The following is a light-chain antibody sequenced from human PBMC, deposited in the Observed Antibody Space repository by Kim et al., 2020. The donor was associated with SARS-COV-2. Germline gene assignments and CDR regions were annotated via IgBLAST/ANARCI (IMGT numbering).Light chain of an antibody. CDR3: QQSFTTPLT. CDR2: PAS. J-gene: IGKJ4*01. CDR1: QTISHY. Sequence: DIQMTQSPSSLSASIGYRVTITCRASQTISHYLNWYRQKPGRAPELLIYPASSFESGVPSRFTGNGSGTDFTLAISDLQPDDFATYYCQQSFTTPLTFGGGTKVDIK. V-gene: IGKV1-39*01.